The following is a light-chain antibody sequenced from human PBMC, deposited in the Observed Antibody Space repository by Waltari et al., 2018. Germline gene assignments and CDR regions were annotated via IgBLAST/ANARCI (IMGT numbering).Light chain of an antibody. CDR1: GSDVGAYNY. CDR3: SSHVV. V-gene: IGLV2-8*01. Sequence: QSALTQPPSASGSPGQTVTISCTATGSDVGAYNYVSWYPQHPGQAPKLMIYEVTKRPSGFPDRFSGSKSGNTASLTVSGLQAEDEADYYCSSHVVFGGGTKLTVL. J-gene: IGLJ3*02. CDR2: EVT.